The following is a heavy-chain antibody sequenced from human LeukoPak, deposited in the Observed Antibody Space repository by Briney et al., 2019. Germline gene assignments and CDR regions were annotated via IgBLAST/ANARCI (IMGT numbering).Heavy chain of an antibody. CDR3: ARDEIWCSSTSCYAGAFDI. D-gene: IGHD2-2*01. CDR2: ISSSGNSI. V-gene: IGHV3-48*04. CDR1: GFTFGNSW. Sequence: QPGGSLRLSCAASGFTFGNSWVHWVRQAPGKGLVWVSYISSSGNSIHYADSVEGRFTISRDNAKNSLYLQMNSLRAEDTAVYYCARDEIWCSSTSCYAGAFDIWGQGAMVTVSS. J-gene: IGHJ3*02.